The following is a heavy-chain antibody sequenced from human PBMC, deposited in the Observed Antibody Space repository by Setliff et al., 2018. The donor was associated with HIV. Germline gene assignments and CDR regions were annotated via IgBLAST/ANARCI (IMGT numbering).Heavy chain of an antibody. CDR1: GGSLSGNY. Sequence: SETLSLTCAVYGGSLSGNYWSWIRQPPGKGLEWIGEINHSGSTNYNPSLKSRVSISVDTSKNQFSLKVNSVTAADTAKYYCARSPLYSGYERYYFDYWGQGTLVTVSS. CDR3: ARSPLYSGYERYYFDY. D-gene: IGHD5-12*01. V-gene: IGHV4-34*01. CDR2: INHSGST. J-gene: IGHJ4*02.